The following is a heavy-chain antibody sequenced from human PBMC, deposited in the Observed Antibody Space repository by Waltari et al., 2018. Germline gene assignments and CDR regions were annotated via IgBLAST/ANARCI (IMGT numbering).Heavy chain of an antibody. D-gene: IGHD6-19*01. CDR2: IEGDGSST. J-gene: IGHJ4*02. Sequence: EVQLVESGGGLVQPGGSLRLSCAASGFTFSRYWMQWVRQAPGKGLVWVYLIEGDGSSTTDADSVKGRFTISRDNATNTLYLQMDSLRVEDTAVYYCAGGSGWLTDSWGQGTLVTVSS. V-gene: IGHV3-74*01. CDR3: AGGSGWLTDS. CDR1: GFTFSRYW.